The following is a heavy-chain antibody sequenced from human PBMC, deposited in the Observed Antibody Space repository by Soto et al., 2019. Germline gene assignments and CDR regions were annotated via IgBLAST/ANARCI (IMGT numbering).Heavy chain of an antibody. Sequence: GESLKISCKGSGYSFTSYWISWVRQMPGKGLEWMGRIDPSDSYTNYSPSFQGNVTISADKSISTAYLQWSSLKASDTAMYYCARQAPSYSSSWSNYYYGMDVWGQGTTVTVSS. V-gene: IGHV5-10-1*01. D-gene: IGHD6-13*01. J-gene: IGHJ6*02. CDR2: IDPSDSYT. CDR3: ARQAPSYSSSWSNYYYGMDV. CDR1: GYSFTSYW.